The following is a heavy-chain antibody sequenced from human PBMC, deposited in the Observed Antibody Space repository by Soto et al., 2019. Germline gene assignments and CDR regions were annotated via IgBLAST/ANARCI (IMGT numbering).Heavy chain of an antibody. CDR3: ARSPYYYDSSNYYVY. CDR1: GFTFSSYG. Sequence: GGSLRLSCAASGFTFSSYGMNWVRQAPGKGLEWVSYISSSSTTIYYADSVKGRFTIFRDNAKNSLYLQLNSLRDEDTAVYYCARSPYYYDSSNYYVYWGQGT. J-gene: IGHJ4*02. D-gene: IGHD3-22*01. V-gene: IGHV3-48*02. CDR2: ISSSSTTI.